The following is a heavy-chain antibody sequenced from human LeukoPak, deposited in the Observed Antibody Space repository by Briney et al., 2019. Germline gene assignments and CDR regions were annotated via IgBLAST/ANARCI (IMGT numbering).Heavy chain of an antibody. Sequence: SETLSLTCTVAGGSICSGSYYWSWIRQPAGKGLEWIGRIYTSGSTNYNPSLKSRVTISVDTSKNQFSLKLSSVTAADTAVYYCARDLLYDSSGYYYWYFDLWGRGTLVTVSS. CDR1: GGSICSGSYY. CDR2: IYTSGST. CDR3: ARDLLYDSSGYYYWYFDL. D-gene: IGHD3-22*01. J-gene: IGHJ2*01. V-gene: IGHV4-61*02.